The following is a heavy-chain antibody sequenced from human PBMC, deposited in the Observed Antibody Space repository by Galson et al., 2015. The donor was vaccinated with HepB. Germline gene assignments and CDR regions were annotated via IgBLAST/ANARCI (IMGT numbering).Heavy chain of an antibody. J-gene: IGHJ6*02. CDR1: GYIFSRYG. Sequence: SVKVSCKASGYIFSRYGLSWVRQAPGQGPEWMGWISAHSGNTNYAQKLQGRVTMTTDTSTSTAYMELTSLTSDDTAVYYCARETRDYYYGMDVWGQGTTVTVSS. V-gene: IGHV1-18*01. CDR3: ARETRDYYYGMDV. CDR2: ISAHSGNT.